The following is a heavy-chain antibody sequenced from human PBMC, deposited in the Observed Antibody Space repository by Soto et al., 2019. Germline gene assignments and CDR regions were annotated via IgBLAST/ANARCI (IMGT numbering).Heavy chain of an antibody. J-gene: IGHJ4*02. Sequence: QVQLQESGPGLVKPSQTLSLTCTVSGGSISSGGYYWSWIRQHPGKGLEWIGYIYSRGSTYYNPSRKSRVTISVDTSKNQFSLKLSSVTAADTAVYYCAREWRDYYFDYWGQGTLVTVSS. CDR3: AREWRDYYFDY. CDR1: GGSISSGGYY. V-gene: IGHV4-31*03. CDR2: IYSRGST.